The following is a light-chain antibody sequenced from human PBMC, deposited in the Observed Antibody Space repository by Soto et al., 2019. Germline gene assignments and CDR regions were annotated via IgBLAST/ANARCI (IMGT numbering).Light chain of an antibody. V-gene: IGKV2-24*01. CDR1: QSLVYSDGNTY. CDR2: QIS. CDR3: VQFSHFPRT. J-gene: IGKJ1*01. Sequence: DIVLTQTPLSSPVTLGQPASISCRSSQSLVYSDGNTYLSWLQQRPGQPPRLLIYQISNRFSGVPDRFSGRGAGTDFTLKISRVEAEDVGVYSCVQFSHFPRTFGQGTKVAIK.